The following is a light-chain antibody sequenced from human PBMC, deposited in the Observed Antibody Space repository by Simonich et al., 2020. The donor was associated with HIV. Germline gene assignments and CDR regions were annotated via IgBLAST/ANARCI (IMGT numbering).Light chain of an antibody. CDR2: AAS. CDR3: QQLNGYPYT. Sequence: DIQLTQSPSFLSASVGNRVTITFRASLCISSYLAWYQQKPWKATKLLFYAASTLQSGVPSRFSGSGSGTEFTLTVSSLQPEDFATYYCQQLNGYPYTFGQGTKLEIK. CDR1: LCISSY. V-gene: IGKV1-9*01. J-gene: IGKJ2*01.